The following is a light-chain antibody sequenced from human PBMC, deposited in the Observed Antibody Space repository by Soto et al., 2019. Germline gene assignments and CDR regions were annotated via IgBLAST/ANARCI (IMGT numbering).Light chain of an antibody. CDR1: QPVSSNF. Sequence: EIVLTQSPGTLSISPGXDPTLSCRASQPVSSNFLAWYQQKPGQAPRLLIYGVSSRASGIPDRFFGSGSGTDFTLTINRLEPEDFAVYYCQQYANSPITFGQGTRLEI. J-gene: IGKJ5*01. CDR3: QQYANSPIT. V-gene: IGKV3-20*01. CDR2: GVS.